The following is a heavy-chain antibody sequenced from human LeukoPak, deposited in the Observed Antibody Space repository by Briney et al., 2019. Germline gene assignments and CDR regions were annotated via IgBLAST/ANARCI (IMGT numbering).Heavy chain of an antibody. J-gene: IGHJ5*02. D-gene: IGHD4-11*01. V-gene: IGHV3-66*01. CDR2: FYSGGST. CDR3: ARSVYSYYANWFDP. CDR1: GLTVSSNY. Sequence: GGSLRLSCAASGLTVSSNYMSWVRQAPGKGLEWVSVFYSGGSTYYADSVKGRFTISGDNSKNTLYLQMNSLRADDTAVYYCARSVYSYYANWFDPWGQGTLVTVSS.